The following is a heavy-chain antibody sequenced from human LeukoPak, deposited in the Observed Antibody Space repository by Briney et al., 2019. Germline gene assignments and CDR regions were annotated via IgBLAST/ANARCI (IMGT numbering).Heavy chain of an antibody. J-gene: IGHJ4*02. V-gene: IGHV1-2*02. CDR1: GYTFTGYY. CDR3: ARLSPAAKGGRTNGIDY. Sequence: ASVKVSCKASGYTFTGYYMHWARQAPGQGLEWMGWINPNSGGTNYAQKFQGRVTMTRDTSISTAYMELSRLRSDDTAVYYCARLSPAAKGGRTNGIDYWGQGTLVTVSS. D-gene: IGHD2-8*01. CDR2: INPNSGGT.